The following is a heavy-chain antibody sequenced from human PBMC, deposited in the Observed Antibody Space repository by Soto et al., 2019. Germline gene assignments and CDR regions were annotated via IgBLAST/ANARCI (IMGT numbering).Heavy chain of an antibody. J-gene: IGHJ4*02. CDR1: GFTFSSYA. CDR2: ISSNGGST. CDR3: ARGSSSSWYFVDY. V-gene: IGHV3-64*01. D-gene: IGHD6-13*01. Sequence: ELQLVESGGGLVQPGGSLRLSCAASGFTFSSYAMYWVRQAPGKGLEYVSAISSNGGSTYYANSVKGRFTISRDNSKNTLYLQMGSLRAEDMAVYYCARGSSSSWYFVDYWGQGTLVTVSS.